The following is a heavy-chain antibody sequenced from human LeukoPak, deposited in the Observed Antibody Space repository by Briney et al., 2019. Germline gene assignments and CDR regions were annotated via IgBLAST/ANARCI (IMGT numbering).Heavy chain of an antibody. Sequence: SETLSLTCTVSGGSISSFYWSWIRQPPGKGLEWIGRIYTSGSTNYNPSLKSRVTMSVDTSKNQFSLKLSSVTAADTAVYYCARELWGNTSGWYFFEWGPLDYWGQGTLVTVSS. CDR1: GGSISSFY. CDR3: ARELWGNTSGWYFFEWGPLDY. CDR2: IYTSGST. J-gene: IGHJ4*02. D-gene: IGHD6-19*01. V-gene: IGHV4-4*07.